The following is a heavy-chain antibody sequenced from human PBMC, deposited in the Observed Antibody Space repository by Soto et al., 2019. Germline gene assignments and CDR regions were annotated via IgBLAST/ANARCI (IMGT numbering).Heavy chain of an antibody. Sequence: PGGSLRLSCAASGFTFSSYAMHWVRQAPGKGLEWVAVISYDGSNKYYADSVKGRFTISRDNSKNTLYLQMNSLRAEDTAVYYCARDFTPGIAAAGYFDYWGQGTLVTVSS. CDR3: ARDFTPGIAAAGYFDY. V-gene: IGHV3-30-3*01. J-gene: IGHJ4*02. CDR2: ISYDGSNK. D-gene: IGHD6-13*01. CDR1: GFTFSSYA.